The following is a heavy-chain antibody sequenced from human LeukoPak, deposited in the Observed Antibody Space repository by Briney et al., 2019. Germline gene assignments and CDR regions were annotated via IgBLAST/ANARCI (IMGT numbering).Heavy chain of an antibody. V-gene: IGHV1-2*02. D-gene: IGHD2-2*01. J-gene: IGHJ6*02. CDR3: ARYIVVVPAAMGGGYYYYYGMDV. CDR1: GYTFTGYY. CDR2: INPNSGGT. Sequence: ASVKVSCKASGYTFTGYYMHWVRQARGQGVEWMGWINPNSGGTNYAQKFQGRVTMTRDTSISTAYMELSRLRSDDTAVYYCARYIVVVPAAMGGGYYYYYGMDVWGQGTTVTVSS.